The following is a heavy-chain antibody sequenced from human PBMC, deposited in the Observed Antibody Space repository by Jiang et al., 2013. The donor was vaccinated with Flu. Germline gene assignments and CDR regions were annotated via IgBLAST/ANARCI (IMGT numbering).Heavy chain of an antibody. Sequence: VQLVESGGGLVKPGGSLRLSCTASGFTFSDYWMSWIRQAPGKGLEWVAYISSSGQTLYYADSVKGRLTISRDNAKKSLYLQINSLGAEDTALYYCARGSYSHDFWGQGTLVTVSS. V-gene: IGHV3-11*01. CDR2: ISSSGQTL. D-gene: IGHD2-21*01. J-gene: IGHJ4*02. CDR3: ARGSYSHDF. CDR1: GFTFSDYW.